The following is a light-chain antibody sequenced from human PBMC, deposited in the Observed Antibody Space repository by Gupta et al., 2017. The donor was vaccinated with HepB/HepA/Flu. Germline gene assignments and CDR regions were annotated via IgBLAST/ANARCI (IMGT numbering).Light chain of an antibody. CDR2: DDS. V-gene: IGLV3-21*02. J-gene: IGLJ3*02. CDR3: QVWDSSSDWV. Sequence: XRITXGGNNIGSKSVHWYQQKPGQAPVLVVYDDSDRPSGIPERFPGSNSGNTATLTISRVEAGDEADYYCQVWDSSSDWVFGGGTKLTVL. CDR1: NIGSKS.